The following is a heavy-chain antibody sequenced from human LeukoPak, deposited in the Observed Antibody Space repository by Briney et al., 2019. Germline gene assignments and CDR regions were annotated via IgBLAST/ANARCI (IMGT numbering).Heavy chain of an antibody. J-gene: IGHJ4*02. CDR2: INHSGST. CDR3: ARGADAEYDSSGYYSLS. D-gene: IGHD3-22*01. Sequence: LENLSLTCAVYGGSFSGYYWSWIRQPPGKGLEWIGEINHSGSTNYNPSLKSRVTISVDTSKNQFSLKLSSVTAADTAVYYCARGADAEYDSSGYYSLSWGQGTLVTVSS. CDR1: GGSFSGYY. V-gene: IGHV4-34*01.